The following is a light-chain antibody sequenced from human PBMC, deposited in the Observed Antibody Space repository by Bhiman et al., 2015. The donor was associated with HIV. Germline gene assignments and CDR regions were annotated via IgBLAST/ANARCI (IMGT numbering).Light chain of an antibody. CDR2: QDT. J-gene: IGLJ1*01. V-gene: IGLV3-1*01. CDR1: KLGYKY. Sequence: SYELTQPPSVSVSPGQTASITCSGDKLGYKYACWYQQKPGQSPVLVIYQDTKRPSGIPERFSGSNSGNTATLTISGTQAMDEADYYCQAWDSLHGVFGTGTKVTVL. CDR3: QAWDSLHGV.